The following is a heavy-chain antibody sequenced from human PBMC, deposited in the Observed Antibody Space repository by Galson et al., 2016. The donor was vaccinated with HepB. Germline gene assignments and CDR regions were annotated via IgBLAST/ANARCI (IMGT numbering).Heavy chain of an antibody. Sequence: SLRLSCAASGFTFSDYYMNWIRQAPGKGLEWVSYISSSSSNTNYAGSVKGRFSISRDNAKNSLYLQMSSLTAEDTAVYYLARDPGGSHIGGCSDIWGQGTMVTVSS. V-gene: IGHV3-11*06. CDR3: ARDPGGSHIGGCSDI. D-gene: IGHD1-26*01. CDR2: ISSSSSNT. J-gene: IGHJ3*02. CDR1: GFTFSDYY.